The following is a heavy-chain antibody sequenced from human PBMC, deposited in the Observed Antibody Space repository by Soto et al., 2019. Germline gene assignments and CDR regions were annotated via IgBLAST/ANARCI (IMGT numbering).Heavy chain of an antibody. D-gene: IGHD2-2*01. J-gene: IGHJ4*02. Sequence: QVQLVESGGGVVQPGRSLRLSCAASGFTFSRKGMHWVRQAQGKGLEWVAGMSNDGSHTSYADSAKGRFTISRDNSKNTLYLQMNSLRAEDTDIYYCTKGCISSSNWYIIDCWRQGALVNVSS. V-gene: IGHV3-30*18. CDR3: TKGCISSSNWYIIDC. CDR1: GFTFSRKG. CDR2: MSNDGSHT.